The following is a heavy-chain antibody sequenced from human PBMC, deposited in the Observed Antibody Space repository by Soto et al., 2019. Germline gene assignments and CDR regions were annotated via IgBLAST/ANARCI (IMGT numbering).Heavy chain of an antibody. D-gene: IGHD3-10*01. CDR1: GGSISSSSYY. V-gene: IGHV4-39*01. CDR3: ARQRVRVRGVLDHFFDY. CDR2: IYYSGST. Sequence: QLQLQESGPGLVKPSETLSLTCTVSGGSISSSSYYWGWIRQPPGKGLEWIGSIYYSGSTYYNPSLKSRVTISVDTSKNQFSLKLSSVTAADTAVYYCARQRVRVRGVLDHFFDYWGQGTLVTVSS. J-gene: IGHJ4*02.